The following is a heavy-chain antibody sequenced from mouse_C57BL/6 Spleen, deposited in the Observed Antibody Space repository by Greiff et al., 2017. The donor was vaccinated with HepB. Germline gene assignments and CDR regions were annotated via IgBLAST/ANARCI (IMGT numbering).Heavy chain of an antibody. J-gene: IGHJ4*01. CDR3: ARWDDYDGYYAMDY. CDR1: GYTFTSYG. D-gene: IGHD2-4*01. V-gene: IGHV1-81*01. CDR2: IYPRSGNT. Sequence: QVHVKQSGAELARPGASVKLSCKASGYTFTSYGISWVKQRTGQGLEWIGEIYPRSGNTYYNEKFKGKATLTADKSSSTAYMELRSLTSEDSAVYFCARWDDYDGYYAMDYWGQGTSVTVSS.